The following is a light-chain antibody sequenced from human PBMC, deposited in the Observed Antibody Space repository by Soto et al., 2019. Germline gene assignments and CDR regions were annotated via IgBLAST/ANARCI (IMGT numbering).Light chain of an antibody. V-gene: IGLV2-14*01. J-gene: IGLJ2*01. Sequence: QSVLTQPASVSGSPGQSITISCTGTSSDVGGYNYVSWYQQHPGKAPKLMIYDVSNRPSGVSNRFSGSKSVNTASLTISGLQAEDVADYYCSSYTSSSTLTFGGGTTLTVL. CDR1: SSDVGGYNY. CDR2: DVS. CDR3: SSYTSSSTLT.